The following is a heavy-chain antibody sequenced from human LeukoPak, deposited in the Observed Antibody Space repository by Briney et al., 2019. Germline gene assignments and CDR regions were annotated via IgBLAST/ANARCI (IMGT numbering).Heavy chain of an antibody. CDR1: GYSISSGYY. Sequence: PSETLSLTCTVSGYSISSGYYWGWIRQSPGKGLEWIGSIFHSGSTYYNPSLKTQVTISVDTSKNQFSLNLRSVTAADTAIYYCGRVQACSNGVCSFFDYWGQGALVTVSP. D-gene: IGHD2-8*01. V-gene: IGHV4-38-2*02. J-gene: IGHJ4*02. CDR3: GRVQACSNGVCSFFDY. CDR2: IFHSGST.